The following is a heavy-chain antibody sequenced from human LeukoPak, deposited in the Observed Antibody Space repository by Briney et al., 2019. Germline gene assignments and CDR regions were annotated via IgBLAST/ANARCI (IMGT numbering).Heavy chain of an antibody. V-gene: IGHV4-39*01. CDR2: IYYSGST. Sequence: SEALSLTCTVSGGSISSSSYYWGWIRQPPGKGLEWIGSIYYSGSTYYNPSLKSRVTISVDTSKNQFSLKLSSVTAADTAVYYCANEGDTAMDYWGQGTLVTVSS. J-gene: IGHJ4*02. CDR1: GGSISSSSYY. D-gene: IGHD5-18*01. CDR3: ANEGDTAMDY.